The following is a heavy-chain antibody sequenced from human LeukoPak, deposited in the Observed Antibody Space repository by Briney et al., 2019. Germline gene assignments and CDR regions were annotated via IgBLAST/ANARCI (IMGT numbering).Heavy chain of an antibody. D-gene: IGHD2-15*01. Sequence: GGSLRLSCAASGFTFDDYVMHWVRQAPGKGLEWVSGVSWNSANIGYADSVKGRFTISRDNAKNSLYLEVNSLRVEDTALYYCSKDFCSGGSCHYYHYGMDVWGQGTTVTVSS. V-gene: IGHV3-9*01. CDR1: GFTFDDYV. J-gene: IGHJ6*02. CDR3: SKDFCSGGSCHYYHYGMDV. CDR2: VSWNSANI.